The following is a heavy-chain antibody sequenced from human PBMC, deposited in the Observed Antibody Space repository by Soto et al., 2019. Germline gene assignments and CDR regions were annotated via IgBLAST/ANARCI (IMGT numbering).Heavy chain of an antibody. V-gene: IGHV3-23*01. CDR2: ISGSGGST. J-gene: IGHJ6*03. Sequence: GGSLRLSCAASGFTFSSYAMSWVRQAPGKGLEWVSAISGSGGSTYYADSVKGRFTITRDNSKNTLYLQMNSLRAEDTAVYYCAKSGAAYYYYYMDVWGKGTTVTVSS. CDR1: GFTFSSYA. CDR3: AKSGAAYYYYYMDV. D-gene: IGHD3-10*01.